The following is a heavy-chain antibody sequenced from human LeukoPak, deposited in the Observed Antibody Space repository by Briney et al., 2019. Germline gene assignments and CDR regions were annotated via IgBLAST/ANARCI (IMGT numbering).Heavy chain of an antibody. CDR2: IYYSGST. J-gene: IGHJ4*02. V-gene: IGHV4-59*01. CDR1: GDSITSYY. CDR3: ARVFYGSGSYYYFDY. Sequence: SETLSLTCTVSGDSITSYYRSWIRQPPGKGLEWISYIYYSGSTNYNPSLKSRVTISVDTSKNQISLNLTSVTAADTAVYYCARVFYGSGSYYYFDYWGQGTLVTVSS. D-gene: IGHD3-10*01.